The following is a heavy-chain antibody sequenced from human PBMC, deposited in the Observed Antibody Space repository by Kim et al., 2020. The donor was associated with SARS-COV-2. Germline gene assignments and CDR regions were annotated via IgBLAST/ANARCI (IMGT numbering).Heavy chain of an antibody. D-gene: IGHD1-26*01. Sequence: ADPVKARFTISKDKSKTTLYLKMNSLRAEDRAVYYCARGGGGSYYGAFDIWGQGTMVTVSS. V-gene: IGHV3-30*01. J-gene: IGHJ3*02. CDR3: ARGGGGSYYGAFDI.